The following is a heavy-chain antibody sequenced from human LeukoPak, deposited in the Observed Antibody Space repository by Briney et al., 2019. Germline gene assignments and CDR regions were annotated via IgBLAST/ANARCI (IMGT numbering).Heavy chain of an antibody. D-gene: IGHD3-22*01. CDR3: ARADKGGYYDY. CDR2: IGTSADT. CDR1: GFTFSSSD. J-gene: IGHJ4*02. V-gene: IGHV3-13*01. Sequence: GGSLRLSCAASGFTFSSSDMHGVRQATGKSLEWVSAIGTSADTYYPGSVKGRFTISRENAKNSLYLQMNSLRAGDTAVYYCARADKGGYYDYWGQGTLVTVSS.